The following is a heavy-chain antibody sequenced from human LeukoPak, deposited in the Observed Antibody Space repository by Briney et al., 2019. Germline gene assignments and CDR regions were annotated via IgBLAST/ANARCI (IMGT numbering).Heavy chain of an antibody. CDR1: GYTFTGYY. V-gene: IGHV1-2*02. CDR3: ARDVDFWSGWDY. Sequence: ASVKVSCKASGYTFTGYYMRWVRQAPGQGLEWMGWINPNSGGTNYAQKFQGRVTMTRDTSISTAYMELSRLSSDDTAMYYCARDVDFWSGWDYWGQGTLVTVSS. D-gene: IGHD3-3*01. CDR2: INPNSGGT. J-gene: IGHJ4*02.